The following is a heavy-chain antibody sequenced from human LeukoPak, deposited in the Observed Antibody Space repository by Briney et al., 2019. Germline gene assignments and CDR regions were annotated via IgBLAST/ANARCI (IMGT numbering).Heavy chain of an antibody. CDR2: INPNSGGT. J-gene: IGHJ4*02. CDR1: GYTFTDYY. D-gene: IGHD4-17*01. Sequence: GASVKVSCKASGYTFTDYYMHWVRQATGQGLEWMGWINPNSGGTTYAQKFQGRVTMTRDSSISTAYMELSRLRSGDAAVYYCAREDDGDYDRYYFDYWGQGTLVTVSS. CDR3: AREDDGDYDRYYFDY. V-gene: IGHV1-2*02.